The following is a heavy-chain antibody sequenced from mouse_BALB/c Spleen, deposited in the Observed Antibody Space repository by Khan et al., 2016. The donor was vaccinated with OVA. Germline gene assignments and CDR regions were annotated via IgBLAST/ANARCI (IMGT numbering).Heavy chain of an antibody. CDR3: AREEALYYFDY. J-gene: IGHJ2*01. D-gene: IGHD3-2*02. CDR2: IYPGTNNT. CDR1: GYIFTSYW. V-gene: IGHV1S132*01. Sequence: QVRLQQSGAELVRPGASVNLSCKTSGYIFTSYWIHWVKQRSGQGLEWIARIYPGTNNTYYNEKLKDKATLTADKSSSTVYMQLSNLKSEDSAVYFCAREEALYYFDYWGQGTTLTVSS.